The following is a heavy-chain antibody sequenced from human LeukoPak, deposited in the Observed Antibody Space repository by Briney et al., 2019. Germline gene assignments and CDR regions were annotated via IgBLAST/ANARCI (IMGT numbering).Heavy chain of an antibody. Sequence: ASVKVSCKASGYTFTSYGISWVRQAPGQGLEWMGWISGYNGNTNYAQKFQGRVTMTTDTSTNTAYMELRSLRSDDTAVYYCTREATGYSWFDPWGQGTLVTVSS. CDR3: TREATGYSWFDP. J-gene: IGHJ5*02. CDR1: GYTFTSYG. D-gene: IGHD3-9*01. V-gene: IGHV1-18*01. CDR2: ISGYNGNT.